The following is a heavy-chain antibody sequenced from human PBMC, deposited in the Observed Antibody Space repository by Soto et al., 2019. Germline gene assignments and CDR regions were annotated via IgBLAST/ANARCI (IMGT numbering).Heavy chain of an antibody. Sequence: SETLSLTCAVSGGSISSGGYSWSWIRQPPGKGLEWIGYIYHSGSTYYNPSLKSRVTISVDRSKNQFSLKLSSVTAADTAVYYCARVPPTPSYYDYVRGSYRQVGMDVWGQGTTVTVSS. J-gene: IGHJ6*02. D-gene: IGHD3-16*02. CDR2: IYHSGST. CDR1: GGSISSGGYS. CDR3: ARVPPTPSYYDYVRGSYRQVGMDV. V-gene: IGHV4-30-2*01.